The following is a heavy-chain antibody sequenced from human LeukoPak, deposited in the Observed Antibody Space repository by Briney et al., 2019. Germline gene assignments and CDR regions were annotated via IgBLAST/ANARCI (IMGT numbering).Heavy chain of an antibody. V-gene: IGHV3-64*04. Sequence: GGSLRLSCSASGFTFSRYAMHWVRQAPGKGLEYVSAISSNGGSTYYADSVKGRFTISRDNSKNTLYLQMNSLRAEDTAVYYCASEVTTNANGMDVRGQGTTVTVSS. CDR2: ISSNGGST. CDR1: GFTFSRYA. D-gene: IGHD4-11*01. CDR3: ASEVTTNANGMDV. J-gene: IGHJ6*02.